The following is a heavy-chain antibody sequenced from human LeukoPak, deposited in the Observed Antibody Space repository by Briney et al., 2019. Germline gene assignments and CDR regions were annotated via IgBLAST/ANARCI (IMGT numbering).Heavy chain of an antibody. D-gene: IGHD1-26*01. CDR3: ARAHSGSYFDFDY. V-gene: IGHV1-8*03. CDR2: MNPNSGNT. J-gene: IGHJ4*02. CDR1: GYTFTSYD. Sequence: GASVKVSCKASGYTFTSYDINWVRQATGQGLEWMGWMNPNSGNTGYAQKFQGRVTITRNTSISTAYMELSNLRSEDTAVYYCARAHSGSYFDFDYWGQGTLVTVSS.